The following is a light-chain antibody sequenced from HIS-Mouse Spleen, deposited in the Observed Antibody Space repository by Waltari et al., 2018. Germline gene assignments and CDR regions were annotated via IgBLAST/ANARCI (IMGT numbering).Light chain of an antibody. CDR3: YSTDSSGNHRV. J-gene: IGLJ2*01. CDR1: ALPKKY. V-gene: IGLV3-10*01. CDR2: EDS. Sequence: SYELTQPPSVSVSPGQTARITCSGDALPKKYPYLYQQKSGQAPVLVIYEDSKRPSGIPESFSGSSSGTMATLTISGAQVEDEADYYCYSTDSSGNHRVFGGGTKLTVL.